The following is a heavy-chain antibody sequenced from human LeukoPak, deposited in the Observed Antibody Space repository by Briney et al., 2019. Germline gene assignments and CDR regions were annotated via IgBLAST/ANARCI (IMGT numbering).Heavy chain of an antibody. CDR2: TYYRSKWYN. D-gene: IGHD3-22*01. CDR3: ARVNDSSGYYLNYYYGMDV. CDR1: GDSGSSNCAA. J-gene: IGHJ6*02. Sequence: SQTLPLTCAISGDSGSSNCAAWNWIRQSPSRGLEWLGRTYYRSKWYNDYAVSVKSRITINPDTSKNQFSLRLSSVTPDDTSVYYCARVNDSSGYYLNYYYGMDVWGQGTTVTVSS. V-gene: IGHV6-1*01.